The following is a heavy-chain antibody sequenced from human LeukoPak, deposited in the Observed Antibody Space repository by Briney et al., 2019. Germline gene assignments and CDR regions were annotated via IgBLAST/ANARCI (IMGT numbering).Heavy chain of an antibody. CDR2: ISGYTGNT. CDR1: GYTFTSYG. D-gene: IGHD3-16*01. CDR3: ARATGAWGHDGFDI. Sequence: ASVKVSCKASGYTFTSYGISWVRQAPGQGLEWMGWISGYTGNTNYAQKLQGRVTMTTDTSTTTAYMELRSLRSDDTAVYYCARATGAWGHDGFDIWGQGTMVTVSS. V-gene: IGHV1-18*01. J-gene: IGHJ3*02.